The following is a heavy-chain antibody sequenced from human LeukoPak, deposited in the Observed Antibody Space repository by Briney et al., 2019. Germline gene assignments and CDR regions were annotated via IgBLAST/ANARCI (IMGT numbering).Heavy chain of an antibody. CDR3: AKLDGSGSYVDN. V-gene: IGHV3-23*01. D-gene: IGHD3-10*01. Sequence: GGSLRLSCAASGFTFNKYAINWVRQAPGKGLEWVSCISGSGTDTYYADSVKGWFTISRDNSKSTLFLHMSSLRAEDTAIYYCAKLDGSGSYVDNWGQGTRVTVSS. J-gene: IGHJ4*02. CDR2: ISGSGTDT. CDR1: GFTFNKYA.